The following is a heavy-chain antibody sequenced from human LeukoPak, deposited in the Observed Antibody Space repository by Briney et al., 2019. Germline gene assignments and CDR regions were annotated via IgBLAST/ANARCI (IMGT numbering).Heavy chain of an antibody. V-gene: IGHV1-8*01. D-gene: IGHD3-22*01. CDR1: GYTFTSYD. Sequence: ASVKVSCKASGYTFTSYDINWVRQATGQGLEWTGWMNPNSGNTGYAQKFQGRVTMTRNTYITTAYMELSSLRSEDTAVYYCARVEYVSGYSHVYWGQGTLVTVSS. CDR2: MNPNSGNT. J-gene: IGHJ4*02. CDR3: ARVEYVSGYSHVY.